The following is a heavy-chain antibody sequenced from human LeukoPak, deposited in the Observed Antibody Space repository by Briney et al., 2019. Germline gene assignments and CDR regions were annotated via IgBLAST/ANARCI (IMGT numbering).Heavy chain of an antibody. J-gene: IGHJ5*02. CDR3: ARDNSVGDNAWWFDP. CDR1: GYTFTSYG. D-gene: IGHD1-26*01. CDR2: ISAYNGNT. Sequence: ASVKVSCKASGYTFTSYGISWVRQAPGQGLEWMGWISAYNGNTNYAQKFQGRVTMTTDTSTSTAYMELSSLSSEDTAVYYCARDNSVGDNAWWFDPWGQGTLVTVSS. V-gene: IGHV1-18*01.